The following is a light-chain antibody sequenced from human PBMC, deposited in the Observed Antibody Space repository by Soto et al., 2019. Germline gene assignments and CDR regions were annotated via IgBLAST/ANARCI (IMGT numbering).Light chain of an antibody. V-gene: IGKV3-11*01. CDR1: QSVGTY. J-gene: IGKJ4*01. CDR2: DAS. CDR3: EQRRAWPRF. Sequence: EIVLTQSPATLSLSPGERATLSCRDSQSVGTYLVWYQQKPGQAPRLHIYDASKRATGIQDRFSGSGSVTDFTLTIIRLEPEDSAVYYCEQRRAWPRFVGGGTRME.